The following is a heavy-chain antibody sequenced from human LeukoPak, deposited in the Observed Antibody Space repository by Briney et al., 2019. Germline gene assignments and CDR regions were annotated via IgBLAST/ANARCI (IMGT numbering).Heavy chain of an antibody. Sequence: HPGGCLRLSCAASGFTFSSYGMHSVRQAPGKGLEWVAFIRYDGSNKYYADSVKGRFAISRDNSKNTLYLQMNSLRPEDTALYYCAKDIISSSWYQGDAFDIWGQGTMVTVSS. D-gene: IGHD6-13*01. CDR2: IRYDGSNK. CDR1: GFTFSSYG. J-gene: IGHJ3*02. V-gene: IGHV3-30*02. CDR3: AKDIISSSWYQGDAFDI.